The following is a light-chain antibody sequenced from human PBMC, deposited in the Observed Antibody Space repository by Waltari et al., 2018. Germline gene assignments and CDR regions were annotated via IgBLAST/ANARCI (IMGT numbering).Light chain of an antibody. CDR2: GAS. Sequence: EIVVTQSPATLSVSPGERATLFCRASHNVRNKLAWYQQKLGQAPRLLISGASIRTTDFPTRFSGSGSETEFALTITNVQPEDFAIYYCQQYHEWPPLAFGQGTRLEI. CDR1: HNVRNK. V-gene: IGKV3-15*01. CDR3: QQYHEWPPLA. J-gene: IGKJ5*01.